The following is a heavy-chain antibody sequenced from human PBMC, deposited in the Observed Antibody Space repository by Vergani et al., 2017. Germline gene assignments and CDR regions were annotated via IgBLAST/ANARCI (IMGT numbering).Heavy chain of an antibody. CDR3: ARGAQGDYDSSGYYDY. CDR2: IYYSGST. Sequence: QVQLQESGPGLVKPSETLSLTCTVSGGSISSYYWSWIRQPPGKGLEWIGYIYYSGSTNYNPSLKSRVTRSVDTSKNQFSLKLSSVTAADTAVYYCARGAQGDYDSSGYYDYWGQGTLVTVSS. J-gene: IGHJ4*02. CDR1: GGSISSYY. V-gene: IGHV4-59*01. D-gene: IGHD3-22*01.